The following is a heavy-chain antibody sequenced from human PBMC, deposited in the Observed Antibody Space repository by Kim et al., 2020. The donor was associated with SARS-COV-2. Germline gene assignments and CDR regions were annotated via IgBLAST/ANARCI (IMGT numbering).Heavy chain of an antibody. D-gene: IGHD6-13*01. J-gene: IGHJ1*01. CDR3: AKDIGTIADGYFQH. Sequence: ADPVKGRFTISRDNSKNSLYLQMNSLRTEDTALYYCAKDIGTIADGYFQHWGQGTLVTVSS. V-gene: IGHV3-43*01.